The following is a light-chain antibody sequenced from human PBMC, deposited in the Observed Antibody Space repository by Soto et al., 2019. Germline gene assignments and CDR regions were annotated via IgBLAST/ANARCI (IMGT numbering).Light chain of an antibody. V-gene: IGKV3-20*01. CDR3: QQYGGT. CDR2: GAS. J-gene: IGKJ5*01. CDR1: QSVSSSY. Sequence: ILLTQSPGTLSLSPGERATLSCRASQSVSSSYLAWYQQKPGQAPRLLIYGASSRATGIPERFSGSGSGTDFTLTISRLEPEDFAVYYCQQYGGTFGQGTRLEIK.